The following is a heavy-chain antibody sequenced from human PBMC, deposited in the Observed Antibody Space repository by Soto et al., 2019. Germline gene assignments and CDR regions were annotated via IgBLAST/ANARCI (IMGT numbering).Heavy chain of an antibody. CDR2: IIPIFGTA. CDR1: GGTFSSYA. CDR3: ATSITMIVVDTTPGAFDI. D-gene: IGHD3-22*01. J-gene: IGHJ3*02. V-gene: IGHV1-69*13. Sequence: SVKVSCKASGGTFSSYAISWVRQAPGQGLEWMGGIIPIFGTANYAQKFQGRVTITAGESTSTAYMELSSLRSEDTAVYYCATSITMIVVDTTPGAFDIWGQGTMVTVSS.